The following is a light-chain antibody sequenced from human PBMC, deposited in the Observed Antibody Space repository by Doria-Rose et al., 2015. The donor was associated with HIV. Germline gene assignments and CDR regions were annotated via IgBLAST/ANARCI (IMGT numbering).Light chain of an antibody. V-gene: IGKV1-9*01. CDR3: QQFDSFPRT. CDR2: DAC. Sequence: TQSPSFLSASVGVRVTTTCRASQGISRYLAWYQQKPVKAPTRLIFDACALQSAVLSSFSGSRSGTEFTLTISSLQPEDFATYYCQQFDSFPRTFGQGTKVELK. J-gene: IGKJ1*01. CDR1: QGISRY.